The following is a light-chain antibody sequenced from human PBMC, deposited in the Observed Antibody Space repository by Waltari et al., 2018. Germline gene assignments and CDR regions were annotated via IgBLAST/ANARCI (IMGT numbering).Light chain of an antibody. Sequence: DIQMTQSPSSLSASAGDRVTITCRASQGISTYLNWYQQKPGKAPKRLIYAASSLESGVPSRFSGSGSGTDFTLTISSLQPEDFATYYCLQYNSNPLT. V-gene: IGKV1-17*01. CDR1: QGISTY. J-gene: IGKJ4*01. CDR3: LQYNSNPLT. CDR2: AAS.